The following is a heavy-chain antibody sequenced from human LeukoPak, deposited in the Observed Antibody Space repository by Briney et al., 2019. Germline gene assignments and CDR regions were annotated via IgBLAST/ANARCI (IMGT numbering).Heavy chain of an antibody. CDR3: ATENGRYCSGGSCYSKGLFDP. Sequence: XKVSGXTLTXLSMHWVRQAPGKGLXWMGGXXXXDGETIYAQKFQGRVTMTEDTSTDTAYMELSSLRSEDTAVYYCATENGRYCSGGSCYSKGLFDPWGQGTLVTVSS. D-gene: IGHD2-15*01. V-gene: IGHV1-24*01. CDR2: XXXXDGET. CDR1: GXTLTXLS. J-gene: IGHJ5*02.